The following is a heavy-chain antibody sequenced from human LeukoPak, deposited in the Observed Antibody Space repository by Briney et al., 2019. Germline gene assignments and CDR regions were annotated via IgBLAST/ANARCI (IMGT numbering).Heavy chain of an antibody. D-gene: IGHD6-13*01. CDR2: IYYSGST. Sequence: SETLSLTCTVSGGSISSYYWSWIRQPPGKGLEWIGYIYYSGSTNYNPSLKSRVTISVHTSKNQFSLNLSSVTAADTAVYYCARQRGSWPVDYWGQGTLVTVSS. J-gene: IGHJ4*02. CDR3: ARQRGSWPVDY. V-gene: IGHV4-59*08. CDR1: GGSISSYY.